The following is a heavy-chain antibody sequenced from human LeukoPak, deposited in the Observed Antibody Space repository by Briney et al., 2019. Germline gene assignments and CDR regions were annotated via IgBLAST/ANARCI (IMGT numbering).Heavy chain of an antibody. CDR3: ARGSNYYFDSSADYPRY. J-gene: IGHJ4*02. V-gene: IGHV1-46*01. CDR2: INPSGGST. D-gene: IGHD3-22*01. Sequence: ASVKVSCKASGYTFTTYYMHWVRQAPGQGLEWMGIINPSGGSTSYAQKFQGRVTMTRDTSTGTVYMELSSLRSEDTAVYFCARGSNYYFDSSADYPRYWGQGTQVTVSS. CDR1: GYTFTTYY.